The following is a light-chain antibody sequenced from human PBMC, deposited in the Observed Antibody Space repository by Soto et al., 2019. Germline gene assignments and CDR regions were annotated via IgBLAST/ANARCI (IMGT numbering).Light chain of an antibody. Sequence: IVMTQSPLSLPVTPGEPASISCRSSQSVLHSNGYNYLDWYLQKPGQSPQLLIYLGSNRASGVPDRFSGSGSGTDFTLKISRVEAEDVGVYYCMQALQTRITFGQGTRLEIK. CDR1: QSVLHSNGYNY. CDR2: LGS. CDR3: MQALQTRIT. J-gene: IGKJ5*01. V-gene: IGKV2-28*01.